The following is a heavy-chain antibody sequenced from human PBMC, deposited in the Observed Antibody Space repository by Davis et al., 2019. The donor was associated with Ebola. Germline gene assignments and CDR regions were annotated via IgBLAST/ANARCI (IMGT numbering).Heavy chain of an antibody. CDR2: VSTYDNTS. V-gene: IGHV1-18*01. J-gene: IGHJ4*02. Sequence: ASVKVSCKTSGYTFRSYGITWVRQAPGQGLQWVGWVSTYDNTSRPAQSLQRRLTLTKDTSTSTVFLELRSLRLDDTAIYYCARDPFPGPTWGRGTLVTVSS. CDR1: GYTFRSYG. CDR3: ARDPFPGPT.